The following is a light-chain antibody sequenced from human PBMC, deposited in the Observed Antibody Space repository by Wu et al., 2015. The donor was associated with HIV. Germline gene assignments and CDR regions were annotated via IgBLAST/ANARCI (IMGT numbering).Light chain of an antibody. CDR2: VAS. V-gene: IGKV1-39*01. Sequence: DIQMTQSPSSLSASVGDRVTITCRASQTITSYLNWYQQKPGKAPKLLISVASRLQSGVPSRFSGSGSGTDFTLTISSLQPEDFATYYCQQSFSTPRTFGQGTRVEI. CDR1: QTITSY. J-gene: IGKJ1*01. CDR3: QQSFSTPRT.